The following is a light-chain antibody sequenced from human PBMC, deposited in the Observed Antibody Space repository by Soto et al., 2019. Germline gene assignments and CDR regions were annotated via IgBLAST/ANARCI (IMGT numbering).Light chain of an antibody. CDR3: SSYISSSTRV. CDR2: DVS. V-gene: IGLV2-14*01. CDR1: SSDVGGYNY. J-gene: IGLJ1*01. Sequence: QSALTQPASVSGSPGQSITISCTGTSSDVGGYNYVSWYQQHPGKAPKLMIFDVSDRPSGVSNRFSGSKSGNTASLTISGLQAEDEADYYCSSYISSSTRVFGTGTKLTVL.